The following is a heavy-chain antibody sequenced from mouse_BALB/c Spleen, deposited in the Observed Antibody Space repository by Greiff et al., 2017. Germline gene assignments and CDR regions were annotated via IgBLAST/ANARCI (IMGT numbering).Heavy chain of an antibody. CDR1: GYTFTSYW. J-gene: IGHJ3*01. D-gene: IGHD2-1*01. Sequence: VKLQESGAELAKPGASVKMSCKASGYTFTSYWMHWVKQRPGQGLEWIGYINPSTGYTEYNQKFKDKATLTADKSSSTAYMQLSSLTSEDSAVYYCARYYGNYRFAYWGQGTLVTVSA. CDR3: ARYYGNYRFAY. CDR2: INPSTGYT. V-gene: IGHV1-7*01.